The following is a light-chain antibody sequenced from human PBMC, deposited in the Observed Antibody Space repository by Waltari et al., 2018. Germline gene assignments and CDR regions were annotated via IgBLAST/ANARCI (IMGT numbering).Light chain of an antibody. V-gene: IGKV1-39*01. Sequence: IQMTQSPSSLSASVGDRVTITCRASQSISSSLNWYQQIPGKAPKLLIYVASTLQSGVPSRFSGSGSGADFSLTITSLQPEDFATYYCQQSYTTAYTFGQGTKLEIK. CDR2: VAS. J-gene: IGKJ2*01. CDR1: QSISSS. CDR3: QQSYTTAYT.